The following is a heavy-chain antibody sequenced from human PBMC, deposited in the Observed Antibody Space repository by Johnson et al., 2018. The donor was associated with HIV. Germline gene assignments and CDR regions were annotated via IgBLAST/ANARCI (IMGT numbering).Heavy chain of an antibody. J-gene: IGHJ3*02. D-gene: IGHD7-27*01. V-gene: IGHV3-30-3*01. Sequence: QVQLVESGGGVVQPGGSLRLSCAASGFTFSSYAMHWVRQAPGKGLEWMAVISYDGSNKYYADSVKGRFTITRDNSKNTLYLQMNSLRAEDTAVYYCARPRTGSDAFDIWGQGTMVTVSS. CDR2: ISYDGSNK. CDR1: GFTFSSYA. CDR3: ARPRTGSDAFDI.